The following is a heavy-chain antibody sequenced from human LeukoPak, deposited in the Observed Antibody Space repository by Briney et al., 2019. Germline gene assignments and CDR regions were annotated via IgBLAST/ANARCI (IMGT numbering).Heavy chain of an antibody. CDR2: IWSDGSNK. CDR3: AKERGRGGYYGMDV. V-gene: IGHV3-33*06. J-gene: IGHJ6*02. CDR1: GFTFSSYG. Sequence: GRSLRLSRAASGFTFSSYGMHWVRQAPGKGLEWVAVIWSDGSNKYYADSVKGRFTISRDNSKNTLYLQMNSLRAEDTAVYYCAKERGRGGYYGMDVWGQGTTVTVSS. D-gene: IGHD6-25*01.